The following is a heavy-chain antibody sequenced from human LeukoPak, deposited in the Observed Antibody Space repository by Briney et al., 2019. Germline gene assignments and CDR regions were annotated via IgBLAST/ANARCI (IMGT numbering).Heavy chain of an antibody. Sequence: PGGSLRLSCAASGFTFSSYSMNWVRQAPGKGLEWVSYISSSSSTIYYADSVKGRFTISRDNSKNTLYLQMNNLRAEDTAAYYCAKGSFWGQGTLVTVSS. V-gene: IGHV3-48*01. CDR2: ISSSSSTI. CDR3: AKGSF. CDR1: GFTFSSYS. D-gene: IGHD3-10*01. J-gene: IGHJ4*02.